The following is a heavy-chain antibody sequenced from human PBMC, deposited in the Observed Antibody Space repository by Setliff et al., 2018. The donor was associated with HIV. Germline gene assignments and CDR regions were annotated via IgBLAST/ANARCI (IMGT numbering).Heavy chain of an antibody. D-gene: IGHD3-22*01. CDR1: GYTFTAYG. V-gene: IGHV1-18*04. Sequence: ASVKVSCKASGYTFTAYGITWVRQAPGQGLEWMGWMSAYSGDTKYAQKIQGRVNMTRDTSTDTAYVELRSLRFDDTALYYCVREYYYDKTGYGTFDIWGQGTVVTVSS. J-gene: IGHJ3*02. CDR2: MSAYSGDT. CDR3: VREYYYDKTGYGTFDI.